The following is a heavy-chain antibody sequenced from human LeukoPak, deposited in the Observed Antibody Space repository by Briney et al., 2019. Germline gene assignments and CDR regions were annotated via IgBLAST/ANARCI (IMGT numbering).Heavy chain of an antibody. J-gene: IGHJ5*02. V-gene: IGHV4-59*11. D-gene: IGHD4-17*01. CDR3: ARGGTTVTPGLLWFDP. CDR2: IYYSGST. CDR1: GGSISSHY. Sequence: SETPSLTCSVSGGSISSHYWSWIRHPPGKGLEWIVYIYYSGSTKYNPSLKSRVTISVDTSKNQFSLKLSSVTAADTAVYYCARGGTTVTPGLLWFDPWGQGTLVTVSS.